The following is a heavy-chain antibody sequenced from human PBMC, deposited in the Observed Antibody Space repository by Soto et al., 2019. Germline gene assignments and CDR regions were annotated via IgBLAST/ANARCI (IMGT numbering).Heavy chain of an antibody. D-gene: IGHD1-26*01. V-gene: IGHV3-33*01. CDR2: IWYDGSNK. CDR1: GFTFSSYG. CDR3: ARDDVATYYYYGMDV. Sequence: GWSLRLSCAASGFTFSSYGMHWVRQAPGKGLEWVAVIWYDGSNKYYADSVKGRFTISRDNSKNTLYLQMNSLRAEDTAVYYCARDDVATYYYYGMDVWGQGTTVTVSS. J-gene: IGHJ6*02.